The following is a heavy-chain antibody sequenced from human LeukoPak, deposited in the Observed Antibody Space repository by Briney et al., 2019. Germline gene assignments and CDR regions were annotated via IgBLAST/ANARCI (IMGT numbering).Heavy chain of an antibody. Sequence: ASVKVSCKASGYTFTNYGINWVRQAPGQGLEWMGWISAYNGNTNYAQKLQGRVTMTTDTSTSTAYMELSSLRSEDTAVYYCARDHRITIFGVGNYYYYGMDVWGLGTTVTVSS. J-gene: IGHJ6*02. CDR2: ISAYNGNT. CDR1: GYTFTNYG. D-gene: IGHD3-3*01. V-gene: IGHV1-18*01. CDR3: ARDHRITIFGVGNYYYYGMDV.